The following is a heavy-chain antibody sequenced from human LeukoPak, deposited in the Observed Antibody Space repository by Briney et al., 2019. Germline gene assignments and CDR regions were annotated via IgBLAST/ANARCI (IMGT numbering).Heavy chain of an antibody. CDR3: ATSPHYCSSTSCYFLYGMDV. J-gene: IGHJ6*02. CDR1: GGTFSSYA. Sequence: ASVKVSCKASGGTFSSYAISWVRQAPGQGLEWMGIINPSGGSTSYAQKFQGRVTMTRDTSTSTVYMELSSLRSEDTAVYYCATSPHYCSSTSCYFLYGMDVWGQGTTVTVSS. D-gene: IGHD2-2*01. V-gene: IGHV1-46*01. CDR2: INPSGGST.